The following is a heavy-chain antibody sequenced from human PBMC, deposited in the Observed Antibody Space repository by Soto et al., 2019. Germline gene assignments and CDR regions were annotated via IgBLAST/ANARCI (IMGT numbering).Heavy chain of an antibody. CDR1: GFTFSSYA. Sequence: GGSLRLSCAASGFTFSSYAMSWVRQAPGKGLEWVSAISGSGGSTYYADSVKGRFTISRDNSKNTLYLQMNSLRAEDTAVYYWSKRSIDVYDAFEIWGQGTLVTVSS. D-gene: IGHD3-16*01. J-gene: IGHJ3*02. CDR3: SKRSIDVYDAFEI. V-gene: IGHV3-23*01. CDR2: ISGSGGST.